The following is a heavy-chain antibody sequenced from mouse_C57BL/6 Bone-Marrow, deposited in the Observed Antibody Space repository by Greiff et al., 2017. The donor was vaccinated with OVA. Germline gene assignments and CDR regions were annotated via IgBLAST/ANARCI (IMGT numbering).Heavy chain of an antibody. CDR3: AREPYYYGSLDY. CDR1: GYTFTSYW. V-gene: IGHV1-64*01. J-gene: IGHJ2*01. Sequence: LQQPGAELVKPGASVKLSCKTSGYTFTSYWMHWVKQRPGQGLEWIGMIHPNSGSTNYNEKFKSKATLTVDKSSSTAYMQLSSLTSEDSAVYYYAREPYYYGSLDYWGQGTTLTVSS. D-gene: IGHD1-1*01. CDR2: IHPNSGST.